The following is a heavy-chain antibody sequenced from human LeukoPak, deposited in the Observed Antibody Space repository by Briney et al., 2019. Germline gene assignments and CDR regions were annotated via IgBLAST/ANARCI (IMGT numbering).Heavy chain of an antibody. Sequence: GESLKISCKGSGYSFTRYWIGWVRQMPGKGLEWMGIIYPGDSDTRYSPSFQGQVTISADKSISTAYLQWSSLKASDTAMYYCARHSAVAGTGNWFDPWGQGTLVTVSS. D-gene: IGHD6-19*01. CDR1: GYSFTRYW. CDR2: IYPGDSDT. CDR3: ARHSAVAGTGNWFDP. J-gene: IGHJ5*02. V-gene: IGHV5-51*01.